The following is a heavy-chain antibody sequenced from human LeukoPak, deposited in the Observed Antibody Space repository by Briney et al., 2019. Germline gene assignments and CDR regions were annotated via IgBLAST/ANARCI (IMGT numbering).Heavy chain of an antibody. Sequence: SVKVSCKASGGTFSSYAISWVRQAPGQGLEWMGGIIPIFGTANYAQKFQGRVTITTDESTSTAYMELSSLRSEDTAVYYCARDRPYSSSWYYWGQGTLVTVSS. V-gene: IGHV1-69*05. CDR3: ARDRPYSSSWYY. D-gene: IGHD6-13*01. J-gene: IGHJ4*02. CDR1: GGTFSSYA. CDR2: IIPIFGTA.